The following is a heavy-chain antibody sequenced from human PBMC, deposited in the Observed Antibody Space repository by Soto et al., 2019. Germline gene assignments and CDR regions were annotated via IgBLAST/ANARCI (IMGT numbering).Heavy chain of an antibody. J-gene: IGHJ6*02. Sequence: SETLSLTCTVSGGSVSSGSYYWSWIRQPPGKGLEWIGYIYYSGSTNYNPSLKGRVTISVDTSKNQFSLKLSSVTAADTAVYYCARYYYDSSGYYSFYYYGMDVWGQGTTVTVSS. V-gene: IGHV4-61*01. CDR3: ARYYYDSSGYYSFYYYGMDV. D-gene: IGHD3-22*01. CDR2: IYYSGST. CDR1: GGSVSSGSYY.